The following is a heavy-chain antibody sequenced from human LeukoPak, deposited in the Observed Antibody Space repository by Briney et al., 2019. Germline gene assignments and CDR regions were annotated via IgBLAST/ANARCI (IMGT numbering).Heavy chain of an antibody. D-gene: IGHD5-18*01. CDR3: AAGTAKVSDY. CDR2: IYYSGST. V-gene: IGHV4-39*01. CDR1: GGSISSSSYY. Sequence: SETLSLTCTVSGGSISSSSYYWGWIRQPPGKGLEWIGSIYYSGSTYYNPSLKSRVTISVDTSKNQFSLKLSSVTAADTAVYYCAAGTAKVSDYWGQGTLVTVSS. J-gene: IGHJ4*02.